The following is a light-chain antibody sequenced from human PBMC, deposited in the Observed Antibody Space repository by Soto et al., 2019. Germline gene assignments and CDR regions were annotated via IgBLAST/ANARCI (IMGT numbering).Light chain of an antibody. Sequence: EIVLTQSPGTLSLSPGERATLSCRASQSVSSTYLAWYQQKPGQAPRLLVYSASSRATGIPDRFSGSGSGTDFALTIDRLEPEDFAVYYCQQYGSSGTFGQGTKVDIK. CDR2: SAS. J-gene: IGKJ1*01. CDR1: QSVSSTY. V-gene: IGKV3-20*01. CDR3: QQYGSSGT.